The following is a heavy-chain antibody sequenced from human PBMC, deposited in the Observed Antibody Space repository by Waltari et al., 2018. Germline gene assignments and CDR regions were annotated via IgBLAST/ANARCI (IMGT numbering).Heavy chain of an antibody. J-gene: IGHJ4*02. D-gene: IGHD1-26*01. V-gene: IGHV3-30-3*01. CDR3: ARRGINSGSHEMPGVD. CDR1: GLLSSAYG. CDR2: ITNEGINN. Sequence: VQLLESGGGVVQTGMSLSLSCAASGLLSSAYGLPCVRQAPDEGLERVASITNEGINNFYAEAVKGRFTISRDNSKNTVYMQMNSLRHEDTAVYYCARRGINSGSHEMPGVDWGQGTLVTVSS.